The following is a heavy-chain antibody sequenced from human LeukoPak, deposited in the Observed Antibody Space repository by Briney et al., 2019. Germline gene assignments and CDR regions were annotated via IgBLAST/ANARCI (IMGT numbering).Heavy chain of an antibody. J-gene: IGHJ4*02. CDR3: ANYPRYSSSPSFDY. V-gene: IGHV1-2*02. CDR2: IHPNTGGT. CDR1: RYTYPRYY. D-gene: IGHD6-6*01. Sequence: ASVKVSCMASRYTYPRYYMHWVRQAAGQGCEGMGWIHPNTGGTDYAQQFKGRVTMTRDTSINTAYMELSELTSDEPAGYYFANYPRYSSSPSFDYWGQGTLVTVSS.